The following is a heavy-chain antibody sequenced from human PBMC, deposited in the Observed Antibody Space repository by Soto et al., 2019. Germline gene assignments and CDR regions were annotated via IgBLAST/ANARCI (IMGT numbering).Heavy chain of an antibody. CDR1: GFTFSSYA. Sequence: EVQLLESGGGLVQPGGSLRLSCAASGFTFSSYAMNWVRQAPGKGLEWVSVISGSGGSTYYADSVKGRFTIYRDNSKNTLYLQMNSLRAEDTAVYYWARRSSGWYFDYWGQGTLATVSS. V-gene: IGHV3-23*01. J-gene: IGHJ4*02. CDR3: ARRSSGWYFDY. CDR2: ISGSGGST. D-gene: IGHD6-19*01.